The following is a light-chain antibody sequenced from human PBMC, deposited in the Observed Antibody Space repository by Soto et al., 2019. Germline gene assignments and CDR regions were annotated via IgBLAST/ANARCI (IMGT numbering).Light chain of an antibody. CDR3: QQYGSSIT. CDR1: QSVSSSY. J-gene: IGKJ5*01. V-gene: IGKV3-20*01. CDR2: GAS. Sequence: EIVLTQSPGTLSLSPGERATLSCRASQSVSSSYLAWYQQKPGQAPRLLIYGASSRATGIPDRFSGSGSGIDFTLTISRLEPEDFAVYYCQQYGSSITFGQVTRLEIK.